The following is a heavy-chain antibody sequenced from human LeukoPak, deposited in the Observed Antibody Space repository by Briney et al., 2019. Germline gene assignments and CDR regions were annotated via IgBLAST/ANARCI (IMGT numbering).Heavy chain of an antibody. J-gene: IGHJ4*02. CDR2: INSDGSST. CDR3: GTDMVKGY. D-gene: IGHD2-21*01. CDR1: GXTFSSYW. V-gene: IGHV3-74*01. Sequence: PGGSLRLSCAVFGXTFSSYWMHWVRQAPGKGLVWVSRINSDGSSTNYAHSVKGRFTISRDNAKNTLYLQMNSLRAEDAAVYYCGTDMVKGYWGQGTLLTVAS.